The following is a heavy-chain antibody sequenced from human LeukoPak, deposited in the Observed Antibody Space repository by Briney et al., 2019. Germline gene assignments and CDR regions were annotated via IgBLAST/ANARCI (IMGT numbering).Heavy chain of an antibody. V-gene: IGHV3-30*18. J-gene: IGHJ4*02. CDR1: GFTFSRYG. Sequence: PGGSLRLSCAASGFTFSRYGMHWVRQAPGKGLEWVAVISYDGSNKYYADSVKGRFTISRDNSKNTLYLQMNSLRAEDTAVYYCAKGELWFGELSRLYWGQGTLVTVSS. CDR2: ISYDGSNK. CDR3: AKGELWFGELSRLY. D-gene: IGHD3-10*01.